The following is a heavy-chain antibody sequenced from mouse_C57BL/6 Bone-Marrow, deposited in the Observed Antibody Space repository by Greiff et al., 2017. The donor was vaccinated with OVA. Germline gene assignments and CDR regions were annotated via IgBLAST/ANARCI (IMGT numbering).Heavy chain of an antibody. CDR1: GYTFTDHY. CDR3: ARDDCYFFEY. D-gene: IGHD2-3*01. V-gene: IGHV1-76*01. CDR2: IYPGSGKT. J-gene: IGHJ2*01. Sequence: VQLVESGAEVVRPWASVKLSCKASGYTFTDHYINWLKQRPGQGLWWIARIYPGSGKTYYNEKFKGKATLTAEKSSNTAYMQLSILSSANSAVYFCARDDCYFFEYWGQGTTLTVSS.